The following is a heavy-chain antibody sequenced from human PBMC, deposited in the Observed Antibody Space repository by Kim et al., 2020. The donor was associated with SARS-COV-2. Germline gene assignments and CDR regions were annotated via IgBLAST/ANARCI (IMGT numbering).Heavy chain of an antibody. CDR1: GYSFTSYW. CDR3: ARGRAELWFRELFARWFDP. Sequence: GESLKISCKGSGYSFTSYWIGWVRQMPGKGLEWMGIIYPGDSDTRYSPSFQGQVTISADKPISTAYLQWSSLKASDTAMYYCARGRAELWFRELFARWFDPWGQGTLVTVSS. J-gene: IGHJ5*02. CDR2: IYPGDSDT. V-gene: IGHV5-51*04. D-gene: IGHD3-10*01.